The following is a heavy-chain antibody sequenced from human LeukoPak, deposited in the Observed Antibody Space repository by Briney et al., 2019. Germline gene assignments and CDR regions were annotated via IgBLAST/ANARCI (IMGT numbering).Heavy chain of an antibody. V-gene: IGHV1-18*01. CDR2: TSAYNGNT. CDR1: GYTFTSYG. J-gene: IGHJ4*02. Sequence: ASVKVSCKASGYTFTSYGISWVRQAPGRGLEWMGWTSAYNGNTNYAQILQGRVTMPTDTSTSTAYMELRSLRSDDTAVYYCARDSYGGTTGYWGQGTLVTVSS. D-gene: IGHD4-23*01. CDR3: ARDSYGGTTGY.